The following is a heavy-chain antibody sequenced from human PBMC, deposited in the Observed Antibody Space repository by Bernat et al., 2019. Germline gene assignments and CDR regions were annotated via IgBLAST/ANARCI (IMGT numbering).Heavy chain of an antibody. CDR3: ASLRGAIIEH. V-gene: IGHV3-33*01. CDR1: GLTFSSYG. J-gene: IGHJ1*01. D-gene: IGHD1-26*01. Sequence: QMHLVESGGGVVQPGTSLRLSCAASGLTFSSYGMHWVRQAPGKGLEWVAFIWYDGTKKYYADSVKGRFTISRDNSKNTLSLQINSLRVEDTAVYHCASLRGAIIEHWGQGTLVTVSS. CDR2: IWYDGTKK.